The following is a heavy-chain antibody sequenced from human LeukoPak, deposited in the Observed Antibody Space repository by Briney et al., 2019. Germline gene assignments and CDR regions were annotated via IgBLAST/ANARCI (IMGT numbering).Heavy chain of an antibody. J-gene: IGHJ4*02. Sequence: GASLRLSCAASGFTFSSYATSWVRQAPGKGLEWVSAISGSGGSTYYADSVKGRFTTSRDNSKNTLYLQMNSLRAGDTAVYYCAKGVVAFDYWGQGTLVTVSS. CDR1: GFTFSSYA. CDR3: AKGVVAFDY. D-gene: IGHD5-12*01. CDR2: ISGSGGST. V-gene: IGHV3-23*01.